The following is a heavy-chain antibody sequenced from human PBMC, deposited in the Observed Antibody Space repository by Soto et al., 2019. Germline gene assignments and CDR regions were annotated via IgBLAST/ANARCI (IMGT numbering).Heavy chain of an antibody. D-gene: IGHD3-16*01. Sequence: ASVKVSCKASGFTFTSSAVQWVRQARGQRLEWIGWIVVGSGNTNYAQKFQERVTITRDMSTSTAYMELSSLRSEDTAVYYCAEVTVSYDEGGYWGQGTLVTVSS. CDR2: IVVGSGNT. J-gene: IGHJ4*02. CDR3: AEVTVSYDEGGY. V-gene: IGHV1-58*01. CDR1: GFTFTSSA.